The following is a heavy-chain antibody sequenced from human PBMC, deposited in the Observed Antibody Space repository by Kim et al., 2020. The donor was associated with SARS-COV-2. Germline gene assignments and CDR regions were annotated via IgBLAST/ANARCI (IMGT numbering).Heavy chain of an antibody. CDR3: ARDRVGYGMYYYYGMDV. J-gene: IGHJ6*02. CDR1: GFTFSSYS. CDR2: ISSSSSYI. V-gene: IGHV3-21*01. D-gene: IGHD5-12*01. Sequence: GGSLRLSCAASGFTFSSYSMNWVRQAPGKGLEWVSSISSSSSYIYYADSVKGRFTISRDNAKNSLYLQMNSLRAEDTAVYYCARDRVGYGMYYYYGMDVWGQGTTVTVSS.